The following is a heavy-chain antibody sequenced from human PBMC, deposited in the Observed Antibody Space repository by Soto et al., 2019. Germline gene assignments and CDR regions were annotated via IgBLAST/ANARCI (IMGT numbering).Heavy chain of an antibody. CDR2: ISSSSSYI. V-gene: IGHV3-21*01. CDR1: GFTFSSYT. Sequence: EVQLMESGGGLVKPGGSLRLSCAASGFTFSSYTMIWVRQAPGKGLEWVSSISSSSSYIYYADSVKGRFTISRDNAKNSLYLQMNRLRAEAPAVYYCARFGYTTEAHWGQGTLVTVSS. J-gene: IGHJ4*02. CDR3: ARFGYTTEAH. D-gene: IGHD5-12*01.